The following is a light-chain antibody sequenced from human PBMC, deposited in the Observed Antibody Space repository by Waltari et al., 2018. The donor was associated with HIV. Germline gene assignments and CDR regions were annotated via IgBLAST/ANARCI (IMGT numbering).Light chain of an antibody. J-gene: IGLJ1*01. CDR3: CSCPRSGIRYV. V-gene: IGLV2-23*02. Sequence: QSALTQPASVSGSPGQSITISCTGTSRNVGSDHLVSWYQQHPGEAPKLIIYEVTKRPSGVSNRFSGSKSGNTASLTISGLQAEDEADYYCCSCPRSGIRYVFGTGTKVTVL. CDR2: EVT. CDR1: SRNVGSDHL.